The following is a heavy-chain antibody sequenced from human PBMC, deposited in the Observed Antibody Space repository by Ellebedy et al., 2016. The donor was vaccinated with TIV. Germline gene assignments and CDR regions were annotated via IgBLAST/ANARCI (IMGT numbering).Heavy chain of an antibody. V-gene: IGHV3-30*18. CDR3: ANDPARNFDY. CDR1: GFTFSSYG. J-gene: IGHJ4*02. Sequence: GGSLRLSXAASGFTFSSYGMHWVRQAPGKGLEWVAVISYDGSNKYYADSVKGRFTISRDNSKNTLYLQMNSLRAEDTAVYYCANDPARNFDYWGQGTLVTVSS. CDR2: ISYDGSNK. D-gene: IGHD1-14*01.